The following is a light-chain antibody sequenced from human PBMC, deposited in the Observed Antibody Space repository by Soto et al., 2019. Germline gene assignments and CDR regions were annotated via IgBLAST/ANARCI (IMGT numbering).Light chain of an antibody. J-gene: IGKJ5*01. CDR2: LTY. CDR1: QSLLHSHGYHY. CDR3: MQVLQSPIT. Sequence: DIVRTQSPLSLPVTPGGPASISCRSSQSLLHSHGYHYLDWYLQKTGQSPQLLIYLTYNRASGVTDRFSGSGSGTDFTLNISRVEDEEVGVYYCMQVLQSPITVGQGRRRENK. V-gene: IGKV2-28*01.